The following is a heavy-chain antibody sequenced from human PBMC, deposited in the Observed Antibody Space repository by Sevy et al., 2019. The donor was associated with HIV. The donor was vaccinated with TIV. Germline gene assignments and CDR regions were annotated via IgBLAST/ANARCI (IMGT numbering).Heavy chain of an antibody. CDR3: ARDADCSSTSCYTRWFDP. Sequence: ASVKVSCKASGYTFTSYGISWVRQAPGQGLEWMGWISAYNGNTNYAQKLQGRVTMTTDTSTSTAYMELRGLRSDDTAVYYCARDADCSSTSCYTRWFDPWGQGTLVTVSS. V-gene: IGHV1-18*04. CDR2: ISAYNGNT. J-gene: IGHJ5*02. D-gene: IGHD2-2*02. CDR1: GYTFTSYG.